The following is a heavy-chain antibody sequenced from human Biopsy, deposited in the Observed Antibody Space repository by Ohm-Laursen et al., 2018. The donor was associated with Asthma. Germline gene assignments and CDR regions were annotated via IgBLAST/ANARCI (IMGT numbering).Heavy chain of an antibody. Sequence: SLRLSCTASGFVFRSHAMHWVRQAPGKGLEWVAVVSYDGGVVHYADSMKGRFTISRDNAKSTLYLQMNRLRTDDTAVYFCAKRRGYSDLTDFDHWGQGTRVTVSS. V-gene: IGHV3-30*18. D-gene: IGHD3-3*01. CDR3: AKRRGYSDLTDFDH. J-gene: IGHJ4*02. CDR2: VSYDGGVV. CDR1: GFVFRSHA.